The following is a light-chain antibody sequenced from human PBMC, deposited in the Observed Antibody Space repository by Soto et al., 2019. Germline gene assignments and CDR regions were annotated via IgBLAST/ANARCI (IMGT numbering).Light chain of an antibody. V-gene: IGKV3-20*01. CDR2: EAS. J-gene: IGKJ1*01. Sequence: EIVLTQSPGTLSLSPGERLTLSCRTSQSLSTRSLAWYQQKPGRAPSLLIYEASTRAPGTPDRFSGSGSGTDFTLTVSRLEPEYFAVYYCQQYGRSVGFGQGTKVEIK. CDR3: QQYGRSVG. CDR1: QSLSTRS.